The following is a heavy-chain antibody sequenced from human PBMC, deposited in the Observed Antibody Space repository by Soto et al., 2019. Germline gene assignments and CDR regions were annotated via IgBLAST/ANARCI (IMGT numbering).Heavy chain of an antibody. D-gene: IGHD2-15*01. CDR1: GFTFSGSA. CDR2: IRSKANSYAT. CDR3: APARCCSGGSSCYSSYYYGMDV. V-gene: IGHV3-73*02. J-gene: IGHJ6*02. Sequence: EVQLVESGGGLVQPGGSLKLSCAASGFTFSGSAMHWVRQASGKGLEWVGRIRSKANSYATAYAASVKGRFTISRDDSKKTAYLQMMNRIKTDKTVVYCSAPARCCSGGSSCYSSYYYGMDVWGQGTTVTVSS.